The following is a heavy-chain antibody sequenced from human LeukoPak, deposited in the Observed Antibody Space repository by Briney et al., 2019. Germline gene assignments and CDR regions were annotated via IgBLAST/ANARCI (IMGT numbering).Heavy chain of an antibody. V-gene: IGHV1-46*01. CDR3: ARDQEGFDY. Sequence: ASVKVSCKASGYSFTINYIHWVRQAPGQGLEWMGMIYPRDGSTSYAQRFQDRVTVTRDTSTSTVHMELSGLRSEDTAVYYCARDQEGFDYWGQGTLVTVSS. CDR1: GYSFTINY. J-gene: IGHJ4*02. CDR2: IYPRDGST.